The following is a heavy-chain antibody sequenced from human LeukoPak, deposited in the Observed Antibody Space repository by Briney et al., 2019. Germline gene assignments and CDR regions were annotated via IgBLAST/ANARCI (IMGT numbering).Heavy chain of an antibody. CDR2: ISGSGIST. V-gene: IGHV3-23*01. CDR3: GKDQNVAAAGIPYDY. CDR1: GFTFGNYA. J-gene: IGHJ4*02. Sequence: GGSLRLSCAASGFTFGNYAMSWVRQPPGKGLEWVSAISGSGISTYYADSVKGRFTISRDNSKDTLYLQMSSLRAEDTAVYYCGKDQNVAAAGIPYDYWGQGTLVTVSS. D-gene: IGHD6-13*01.